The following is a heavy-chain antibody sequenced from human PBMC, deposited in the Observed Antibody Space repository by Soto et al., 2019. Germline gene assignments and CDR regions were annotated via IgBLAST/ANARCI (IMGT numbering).Heavy chain of an antibody. CDR2: ISSSSSYI. Sequence: GGSLRLSGAASGFTFSSYSMNWVRQAPGKGLEWVSSISSSSSYIYYADSVKGRFTISRDNAKNSLYLQMNSLRAEDTAVYYCARDMYSGSPDFDYWGQGTLVTVSS. CDR1: GFTFSSYS. CDR3: ARDMYSGSPDFDY. D-gene: IGHD1-26*01. J-gene: IGHJ4*02. V-gene: IGHV3-21*01.